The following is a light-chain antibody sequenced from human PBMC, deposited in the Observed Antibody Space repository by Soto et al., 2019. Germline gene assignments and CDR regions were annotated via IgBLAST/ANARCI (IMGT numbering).Light chain of an antibody. V-gene: IGKV3-15*01. Sequence: EIVMTQSPGTLSVSPGERVTLSCRASQSVDSNLAWYSQRPGQAPTLLIYGASTRATGIPARFSGSGSWTKFTLTISGLLSEDFAVYFCHQYNNWLWTFGQGTRVEIK. CDR1: QSVDSN. CDR2: GAS. CDR3: HQYNNWLWT. J-gene: IGKJ1*01.